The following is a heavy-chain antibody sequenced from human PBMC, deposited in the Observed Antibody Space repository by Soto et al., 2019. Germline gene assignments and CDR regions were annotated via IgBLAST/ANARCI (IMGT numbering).Heavy chain of an antibody. Sequence: VASVKVSCKASGYTFTVYYMHWVRQAPGQGLEWMGWINPKSGGTTYPQKFQGRVTMTWDTSISTAYMALTRLRSDDTAVYYCARDLAKGGGSAGFDYWGQGTLVTVSS. D-gene: IGHD1-26*01. CDR1: GYTFTVYY. CDR3: ARDLAKGGGSAGFDY. V-gene: IGHV1-2*02. CDR2: INPKSGGT. J-gene: IGHJ4*02.